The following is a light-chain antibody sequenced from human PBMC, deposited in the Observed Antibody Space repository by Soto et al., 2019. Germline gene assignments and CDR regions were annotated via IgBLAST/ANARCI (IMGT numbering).Light chain of an antibody. Sequence: DLVLTQTPLSSPVTLGQPASISCRSSQSLVHSDGNTYLSWFHQRPGQPPRLLIDKVSNRFSGVPDRFSGSGAGTDFTLKISRVEAEDVGIYFCMQATQYRPYTFGQGIKLEIK. CDR2: KVS. CDR1: QSLVHSDGNTY. J-gene: IGKJ2*01. V-gene: IGKV2-24*01. CDR3: MQATQYRPYT.